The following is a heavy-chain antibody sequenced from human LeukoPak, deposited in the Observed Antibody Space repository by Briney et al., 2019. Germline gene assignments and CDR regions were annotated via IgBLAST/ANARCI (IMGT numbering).Heavy chain of an antibody. V-gene: IGHV4-39*01. Sequence: SETLSLTCSVSGGSISSSSYYWGWIRQPPGKGLEWIGSIYYSGSTYYNPSLKSRVTISVDTSKNQFSLKLSSVTAADTAVYYCARTSGSYYADIDYWGQGTLVTVSS. D-gene: IGHD1-26*01. CDR2: IYYSGST. CDR1: GGSISSSSYY. J-gene: IGHJ4*02. CDR3: ARTSGSYYADIDY.